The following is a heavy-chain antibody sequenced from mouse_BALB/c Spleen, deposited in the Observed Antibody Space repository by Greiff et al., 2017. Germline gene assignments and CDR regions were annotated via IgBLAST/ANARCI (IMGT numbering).Heavy chain of an antibody. V-gene: IGHV5-6*01. J-gene: IGHJ3*01. CDR1: GFTFSSYG. CDR2: ISSGGSYT. D-gene: IGHD4-1*01. Sequence: EVKLVESGGDLVKPGGSLKLSCAASGFTFSSYGMSWVRQTPDKRLEWVATISSGGSYTYYPDSVKGRFTISRDNAKNTLYLQMSSLKSEDTAMYYCARQNWDGFAYWGQGTLVTVSA. CDR3: ARQNWDGFAY.